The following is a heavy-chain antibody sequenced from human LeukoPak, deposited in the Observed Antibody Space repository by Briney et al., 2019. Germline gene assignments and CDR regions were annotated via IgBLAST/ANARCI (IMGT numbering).Heavy chain of an antibody. CDR2: ISSSSSYI. CDR1: GFTFSSYS. J-gene: IGHJ4*02. V-gene: IGHV3-21*01. D-gene: IGHD4-17*01. Sequence: NPGGSLRLSCAASGFTFSSYSMNWVRQAPGKGLEWVSSISSSSSYIYYADSVKGRFTISRDNAKNSLYLQMNSLRAEDTAVYYCARDLTTVTTYYFDYWGQGTLVTVSS. CDR3: ARDLTTVTTYYFDY.